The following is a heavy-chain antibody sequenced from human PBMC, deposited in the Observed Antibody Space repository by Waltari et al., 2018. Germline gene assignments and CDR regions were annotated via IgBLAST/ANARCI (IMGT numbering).Heavy chain of an antibody. Sequence: QLQLQESGPGLVKPSEPLSLTGTVPGGSISSSNYYWGWIRQPPGKGLEWIGSIYYSGTTYYNPSLKSRVTISVDTSKNQFSLKLSSVTAADTAMYYCARQCKGYNYGLGDYYYYGMDVWGQGTTVTVSS. D-gene: IGHD5-18*01. CDR1: GGSISSSNYY. J-gene: IGHJ6*02. CDR2: IYYSGTT. CDR3: ARQCKGYNYGLGDYYYYGMDV. V-gene: IGHV4-39*01.